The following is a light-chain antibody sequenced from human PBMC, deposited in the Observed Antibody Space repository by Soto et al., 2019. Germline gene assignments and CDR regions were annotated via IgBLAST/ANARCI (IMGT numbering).Light chain of an antibody. V-gene: IGKV1-39*01. J-gene: IGKJ5*01. Sequence: DIQMTHSPSSLCASVGDRVALTCRASETISTFLNWYQHKPGRAPKLLIYAASRLQSGVPSRFSGSGSGTDFTLTINGLQPEDSASYYCQQSYSLSPITFGQGTRLEIK. CDR1: ETISTF. CDR2: AAS. CDR3: QQSYSLSPIT.